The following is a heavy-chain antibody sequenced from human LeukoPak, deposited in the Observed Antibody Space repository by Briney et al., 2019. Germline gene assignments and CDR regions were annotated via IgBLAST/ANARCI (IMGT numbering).Heavy chain of an antibody. CDR1: GGSISSYY. CDR3: ARANYVRDNWFDP. Sequence: SETLSLTCTVSGGSISSYYWSWIRQPPGKGLEWIGYIYYSGSTNYNPSLKSRVTISVDTSKNQFSLKLSSVTAADTAVYYCARANYVRDNWFDPWGQGTLVTVSS. J-gene: IGHJ5*02. V-gene: IGHV4-59*01. CDR2: IYYSGST. D-gene: IGHD1-7*01.